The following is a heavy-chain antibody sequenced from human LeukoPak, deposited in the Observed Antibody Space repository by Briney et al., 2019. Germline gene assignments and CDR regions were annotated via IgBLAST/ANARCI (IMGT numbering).Heavy chain of an antibody. V-gene: IGHV2-5*02. CDR1: GFSLSTSGVG. D-gene: IGHD5-18*01. Sequence: SGPTLVNPTQTLTLTCTFSGFSLSTSGVGVGWIRQPPGKALEWLALIYWDDDKRYSPSLKSRLTITKDTSKNQVVLTMTNMDPVDTATYYCAHTPDTAMVRPNWIDPWGQGTLVTVSS. CDR2: IYWDDDK. J-gene: IGHJ5*02. CDR3: AHTPDTAMVRPNWIDP.